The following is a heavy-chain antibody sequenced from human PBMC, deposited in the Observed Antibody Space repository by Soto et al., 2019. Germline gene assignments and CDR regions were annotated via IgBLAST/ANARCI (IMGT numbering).Heavy chain of an antibody. V-gene: IGHV4-31*03. CDR3: AREDYGGYDGAFDS. Sequence: QVQLQESGPGLVTPSQTLSLTCTVSGGSISSGGYYWSWIRQHPGKGLEWIGYIYYSVSTYYNPSLKTRVTRSLDTSKNQFFLKLSSVTAADKAVYYCAREDYGGYDGAFDSWGQGTMVTVSS. CDR2: IYYSVST. CDR1: GGSISSGGYY. J-gene: IGHJ3*02. D-gene: IGHD4-17*01.